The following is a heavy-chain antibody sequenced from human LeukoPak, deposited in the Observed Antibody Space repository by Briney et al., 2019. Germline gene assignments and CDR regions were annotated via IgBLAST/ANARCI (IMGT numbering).Heavy chain of an antibody. CDR1: GYTFSSNG. CDR3: ARFLVGANALDH. V-gene: IGHV1-18*01. CDR2: ISANNGDT. D-gene: IGHD1-26*01. J-gene: IGHJ4*02. Sequence: ASVKVSCKASGYTFSSNGIAWVRQALGQGLEWMGRISANNGDTSYAQKFQGRVTMTTDTSTTTAYMELRSLRSDDTAMYYCARFLVGANALDHWGQGTLVTVSS.